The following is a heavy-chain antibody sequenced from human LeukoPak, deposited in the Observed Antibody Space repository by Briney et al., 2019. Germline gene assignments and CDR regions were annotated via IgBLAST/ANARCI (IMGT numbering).Heavy chain of an antibody. J-gene: IGHJ4*02. CDR1: GGSISNSYYY. CDR2: IDYSGST. D-gene: IGHD3-22*01. V-gene: IGHV4-39*01. Sequence: PSETLSLTCTVSGGSISNSYYYWGWIRQPPGKGPEWIGSIDYSGSTYYNPSLKSRVTISVDTSKNQFSLKLSSVTAADTAVYYCARLHYYDSSGYYYRFDYWGQGTLVTVSP. CDR3: ARLHYYDSSGYYYRFDY.